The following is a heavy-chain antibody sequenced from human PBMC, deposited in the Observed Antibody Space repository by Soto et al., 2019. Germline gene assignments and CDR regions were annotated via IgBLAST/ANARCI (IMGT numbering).Heavy chain of an antibody. D-gene: IGHD3-3*01. V-gene: IGHV5-51*01. CDR3: ARQASTIFGVVKDYYYYYGMTS. CDR2: IYPGDSDT. Sequence: PGESLKISCKGSGYSFTSYWIGWVRQVPGKGLEWMGIIYPGDSDTRYSPSFQGQVTISADKSISTAYLQWSSLKASDTAMYYCARQASTIFGVVKDYYYYYGMTSGAKGPRSPSP. CDR1: GYSFTSYW. J-gene: IGHJ6*02.